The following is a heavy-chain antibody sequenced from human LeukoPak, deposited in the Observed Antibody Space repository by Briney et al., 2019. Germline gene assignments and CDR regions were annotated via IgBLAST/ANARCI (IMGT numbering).Heavy chain of an antibody. Sequence: PGGSLRLSCAASGFTFSGYPIHWVRQAPGKGLEWVAVISYDGSNKYYADSVKGRFTISRDNSKNTLYLQMNSLRAEDTAVYYCARGLLERGPFDPWGQGTLVTVSS. J-gene: IGHJ5*02. CDR1: GFTFSGYP. D-gene: IGHD2/OR15-2a*01. CDR3: ARGLLERGPFDP. V-gene: IGHV3-30-3*01. CDR2: ISYDGSNK.